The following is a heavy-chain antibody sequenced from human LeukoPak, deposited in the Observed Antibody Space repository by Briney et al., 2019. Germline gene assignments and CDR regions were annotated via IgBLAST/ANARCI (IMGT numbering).Heavy chain of an antibody. V-gene: IGHV4-59*13. CDR3: ARVRIGETSYGPSDV. D-gene: IGHD1-26*01. CDR2: IYITGST. Sequence: PSETLSLTCTVSVGSISSSYWTWGRQPPGKGLEWIGDIYITGSTNYNPYLKRRVTISVDTNKNQFSLRLSSVPAADTAVYYFARVRIGETSYGPSDVWGLGTMVTVSS. J-gene: IGHJ3*01. CDR1: VGSISSSY.